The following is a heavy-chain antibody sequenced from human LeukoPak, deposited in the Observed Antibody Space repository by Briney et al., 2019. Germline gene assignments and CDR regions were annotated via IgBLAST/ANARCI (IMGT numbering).Heavy chain of an antibody. V-gene: IGHV3-48*04. CDR2: ISSSSSTI. CDR1: GFTFSSYS. J-gene: IGHJ6*02. D-gene: IGHD6-19*01. Sequence: GGSLRLSFAASGFTFSSYSMNWVRQAPGKGLEWVSYISSSSSTIYYADSVKGRFTISRDNAKNSLYLQMNSLRAEDTAVYYCARERGQWLVRHYYGMDVWGQGTTVTVSS. CDR3: ARERGQWLVRHYYGMDV.